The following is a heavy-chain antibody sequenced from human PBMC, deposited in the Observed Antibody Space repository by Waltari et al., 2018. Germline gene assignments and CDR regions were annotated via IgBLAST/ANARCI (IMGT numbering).Heavy chain of an antibody. CDR1: AYTFTGYD. CDR2: INPNSGGT. V-gene: IGHV1-2*06. J-gene: IGHJ2*01. Sequence: QVQLVRAGAEVKMPGASVKVSCKASAYTFTGYDMHWVRQAPGQGLEWMGRINPNSGGTNYAQKFQGRVTMTRDTSISTAYMELSRLRSDDAAVYYCARFLSWGRGWYFDLWGRGTLVTVSS. D-gene: IGHD3-16*01. CDR3: ARFLSWGRGWYFDL.